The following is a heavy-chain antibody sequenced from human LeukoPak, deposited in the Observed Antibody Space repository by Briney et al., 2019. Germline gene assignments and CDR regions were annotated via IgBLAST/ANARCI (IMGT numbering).Heavy chain of an antibody. CDR3: ARGKIFGVVTEYAPYYYMDV. CDR2: IYYSGST. V-gene: IGHV4-31*03. Sequence: SETLSLTCTVSGGSISSGGYYWSWIRQHPGKGLEWIGYIYYSGSTYYNPSLKSRVTISVDTSKIQFSLKLSSVTAADTAVYYCARGKIFGVVTEYAPYYYMDVWGKGTTVTVSS. J-gene: IGHJ6*03. D-gene: IGHD3-3*01. CDR1: GGSISSGGYY.